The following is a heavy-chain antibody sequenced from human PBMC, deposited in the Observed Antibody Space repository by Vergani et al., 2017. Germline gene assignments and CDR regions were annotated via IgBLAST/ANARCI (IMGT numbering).Heavy chain of an antibody. D-gene: IGHD3-22*01. Sequence: QVQLVQSGAEVKKPGASVKVSCKASGYPFTGYYMHWVRQAPGQGLEWMGWINPNSGGTNYAQKFQGRVTMTRDTSISTAYMELSRLRSDDTAVYYCARGGPTYYYDSSGYYSHWGQGTLVTVSS. CDR3: ARGGPTYYYDSSGYYSH. V-gene: IGHV1-2*02. CDR1: GYPFTGYY. J-gene: IGHJ4*02. CDR2: INPNSGGT.